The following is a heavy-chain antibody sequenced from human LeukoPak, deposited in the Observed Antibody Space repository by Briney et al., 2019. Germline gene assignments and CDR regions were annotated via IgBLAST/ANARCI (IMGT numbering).Heavy chain of an antibody. Sequence: GRSLRLSCAASGFTFSSYAMHWVRQAPGKGLEWVAVISYDGSNKYYADSVKGRFAISRDNSKNTLYLQMNSLRAEDTAVYYCASPGMLWFGPSGDYWGQGTLVTVSS. CDR2: ISYDGSNK. D-gene: IGHD3-10*01. V-gene: IGHV3-30*09. J-gene: IGHJ4*02. CDR3: ASPGMLWFGPSGDY. CDR1: GFTFSSYA.